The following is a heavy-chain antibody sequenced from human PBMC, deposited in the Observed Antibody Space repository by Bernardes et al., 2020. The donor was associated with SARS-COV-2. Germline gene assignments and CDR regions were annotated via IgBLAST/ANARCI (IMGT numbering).Heavy chain of an antibody. Sequence: ASVKVSCKASGYTFTSYDINWVRQATGQGLEWMGWMNPNSGNTGYAQKFQGRVTMTRNTSISTAYMELSSLRSEDTAVYYCARVHETYYYYGMDVWGQGTTVTVSS. CDR3: ARVHETYYYYGMDV. V-gene: IGHV1-8*01. J-gene: IGHJ6*02. CDR2: MNPNSGNT. CDR1: GYTFTSYD.